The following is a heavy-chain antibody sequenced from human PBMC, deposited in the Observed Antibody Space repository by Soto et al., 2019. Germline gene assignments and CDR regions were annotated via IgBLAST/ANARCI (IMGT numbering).Heavy chain of an antibody. CDR3: ARMGAIYGGKSDY. CDR1: GGTFSCYA. J-gene: IGHJ4*02. V-gene: IGHV1-69*13. D-gene: IGHD4-17*01. CDR2: IIPIFGTA. Sequence: GASVKVSCKASGGTFSCYAISWVRQAPGQGLEWMGGIIPIFGTANYAQKFQGRVTITADESTSTAYMELSSLRSEDTAVYYCARMGAIYGGKSDYWGQGTLVTVSS.